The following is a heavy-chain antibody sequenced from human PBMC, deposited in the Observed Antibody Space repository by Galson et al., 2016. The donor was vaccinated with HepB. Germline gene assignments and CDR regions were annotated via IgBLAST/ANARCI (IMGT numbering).Heavy chain of an antibody. CDR1: GFTFSSYG. D-gene: IGHD3-3*01. Sequence: SLRLSCAVSGFTFSSYGMHWVRQAPGKGLEWVAVISYDGRNKYYADSVKGRFTISRDNSKNTLYLQMNSLGAEDTALYYCAKPITFFGVVAPGAFDIWAQGTLVTVSS. V-gene: IGHV3-30*18. CDR2: ISYDGRNK. J-gene: IGHJ3*02. CDR3: AKPITFFGVVAPGAFDI.